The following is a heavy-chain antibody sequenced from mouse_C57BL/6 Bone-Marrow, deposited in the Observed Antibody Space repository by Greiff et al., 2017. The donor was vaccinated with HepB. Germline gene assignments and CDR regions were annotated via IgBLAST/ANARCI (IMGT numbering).Heavy chain of an antibody. D-gene: IGHD1-1*01. V-gene: IGHV1-80*01. CDR3: ARDDYYGSNY. J-gene: IGHJ2*01. CDR1: GYAFSSYW. Sequence: VQLVESGAELVKPGASVKISCKASGYAFSSYWMNWVKQRPGKGLEWIGQIYPGDGDTNYNGKFKGKATLTADKSSSTAYMQLSSLTSEDSAVYFCARDDYYGSNYWGQGTTLTVSS. CDR2: IYPGDGDT.